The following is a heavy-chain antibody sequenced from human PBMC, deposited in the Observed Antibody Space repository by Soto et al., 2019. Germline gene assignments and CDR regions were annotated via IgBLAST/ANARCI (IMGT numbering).Heavy chain of an antibody. CDR2: ISGSGGIT. Sequence: ELQLLESGGSLVQPGGSLRLSCIASGFTFSSYAMTWVRQAPGKGLEWVSDISGSGGITYYADSVKGRFTISRDNSKNTLNLQMNSLRADDTAVYYCARARRGAPYYYTMDLWGQGTTVTVSS. V-gene: IGHV3-23*01. D-gene: IGHD3-10*01. CDR3: ARARRGAPYYYTMDL. J-gene: IGHJ6*02. CDR1: GFTFSSYA.